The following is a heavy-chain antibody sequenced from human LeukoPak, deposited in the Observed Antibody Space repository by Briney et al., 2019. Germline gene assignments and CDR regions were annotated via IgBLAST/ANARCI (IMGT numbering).Heavy chain of an antibody. CDR1: GYSISSGNY. D-gene: IGHD6-13*01. V-gene: IGHV4-38-2*01. CDR2: IYHSGST. CDR3: ARVRSSWFQFDY. Sequence: RASETLSLSCAVSGYSISSGNYWGWIRQPPGKGLEWIGNIYHSGSTYYNPSLKSRVTISIDTSKNQFFLKLSSVTAADTAVYYCARVRSSWFQFDYWGQGTLGTVSS. J-gene: IGHJ4*02.